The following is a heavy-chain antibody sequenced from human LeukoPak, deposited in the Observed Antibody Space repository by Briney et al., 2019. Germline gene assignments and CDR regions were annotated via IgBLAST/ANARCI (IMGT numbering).Heavy chain of an antibody. CDR1: GYTFTSYD. V-gene: IGHV1-8*01. Sequence: ASVKVSCKASGYTFTSYDINWVRQATGQGLEWMGWMNPNSGNTGYAQKFQGRVTMTRNTSISTAYMELSTLRSEDTAVYYCARNPIAAVGRRSFDIWGQGTTVIVSS. D-gene: IGHD6-13*01. CDR3: ARNPIAAVGRRSFDI. J-gene: IGHJ3*02. CDR2: MNPNSGNT.